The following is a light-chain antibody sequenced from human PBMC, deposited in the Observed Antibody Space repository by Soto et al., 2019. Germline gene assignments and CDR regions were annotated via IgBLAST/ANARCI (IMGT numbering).Light chain of an antibody. Sequence: EVVLTQSPGTLSLSPGERATLSCRASQSVTNNYFAWYQQKPGQAPRLLIFGSSDRATGTPDRFSGSGSGTDFPLTIRRLEPEDSAVYYCQQYGSSPPYTFGQGTKLEIK. J-gene: IGKJ2*01. V-gene: IGKV3-20*01. CDR2: GSS. CDR1: QSVTNNY. CDR3: QQYGSSPPYT.